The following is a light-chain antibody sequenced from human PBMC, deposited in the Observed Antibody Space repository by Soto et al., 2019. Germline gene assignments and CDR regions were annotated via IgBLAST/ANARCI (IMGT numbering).Light chain of an antibody. CDR2: AAS. Sequence: EIVMPQSPETLSVSPGERSTLSCMASQSVSSSLAWYQQKPGQAPRLLIYAASTRATGIPARFSGSGSGTEFTPAISSLQSEDFAIHYCQQYNNWLPITFGQGTLLEIK. J-gene: IGKJ5*01. CDR1: QSVSSS. V-gene: IGKV3D-15*01. CDR3: QQYNNWLPIT.